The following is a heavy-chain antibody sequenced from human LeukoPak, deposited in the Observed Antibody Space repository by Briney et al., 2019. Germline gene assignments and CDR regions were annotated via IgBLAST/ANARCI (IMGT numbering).Heavy chain of an antibody. J-gene: IGHJ4*02. CDR3: ARDPFEHYYGSGSYHPLDY. CDR1: GFTFSDYY. V-gene: IGHV3-11*04. CDR2: ISSSGSTI. Sequence: GGSLRLSCAASGFTFSDYYVSWIRQAPGKGLEWVSYISSSGSTIYYADSVKARFTISRDNAKNSLYLQMNSLRAEDTAVYYCARDPFEHYYGSGSYHPLDYWGQGTLVTVSS. D-gene: IGHD3-10*01.